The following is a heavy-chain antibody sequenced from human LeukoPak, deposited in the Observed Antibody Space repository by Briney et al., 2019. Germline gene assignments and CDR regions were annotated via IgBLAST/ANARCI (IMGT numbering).Heavy chain of an antibody. Sequence: GASVKVSCKASGGTFSSYAISWVRQAPGQGLEWMGGIIPIFGIANYAQKFQGRVTITADESTSTAYMELSSLRSEDTAVYYCARASQWLVPEGRWFDPWGQGTLVTASS. CDR3: ARASQWLVPEGRWFDP. D-gene: IGHD6-19*01. CDR1: GGTFSSYA. CDR2: IIPIFGIA. J-gene: IGHJ5*02. V-gene: IGHV1-69*13.